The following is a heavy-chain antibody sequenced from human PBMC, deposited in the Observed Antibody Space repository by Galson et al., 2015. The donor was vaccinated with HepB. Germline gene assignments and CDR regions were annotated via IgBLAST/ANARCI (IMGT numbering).Heavy chain of an antibody. J-gene: IGHJ4*02. CDR2: TIPIFGTA. V-gene: IGHV1-69*13. D-gene: IGHD6-19*01. CDR3: ARLGRTLDSSGWYGLDY. Sequence: SVKVSCKASGGTFSSYAISWVRQAPGQGLGWMGGTIPIFGTANYAQKFQGRVTITADESTSTAYMELSSLRSEDTAVYYCARLGRTLDSSGWYGLDYWGQGTLVTVSS. CDR1: GGTFSSYA.